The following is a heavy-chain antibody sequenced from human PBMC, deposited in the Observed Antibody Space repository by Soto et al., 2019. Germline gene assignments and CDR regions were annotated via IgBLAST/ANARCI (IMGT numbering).Heavy chain of an antibody. D-gene: IGHD1-1*01. CDR2: IIPIFGTA. J-gene: IGHJ6*02. V-gene: IGHV1-69*13. Sequence: GASVKVSCKASGGTFSSYAISWVRQAPGQGLEWMGVIIPIFGTANCAQKFQGRVTITADESTSTGYMELSSLRSEDTAVYYCARTEPIHRTAPDNYSYYYGMDVWGQGTTVTASS. CDR3: ARTEPIHRTAPDNYSYYYGMDV. CDR1: GGTFSSYA.